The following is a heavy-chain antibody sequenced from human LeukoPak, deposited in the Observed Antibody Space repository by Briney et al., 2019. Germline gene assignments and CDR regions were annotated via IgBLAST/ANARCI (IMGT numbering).Heavy chain of an antibody. D-gene: IGHD5-18*01. CDR1: GFTFSDYE. CDR3: ARDRGYNYGDFDY. CDR2: ISSSGSTI. J-gene: IGHJ4*02. V-gene: IGHV3-48*03. Sequence: GGSLRLSCAASGFTFSDYEMTWVRQAAGKGLEWVAYISSSGSTIYYPDSVKGRFTISRDNARNSLYLQTNSLRAEDTALYYCARDRGYNYGDFDYWGQGTLVTVSS.